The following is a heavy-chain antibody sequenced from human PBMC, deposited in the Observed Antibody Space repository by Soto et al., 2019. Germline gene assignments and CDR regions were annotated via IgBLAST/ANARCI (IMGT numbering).Heavy chain of an antibody. Sequence: VPLLESGGGLVQPGGSLRLSCAASGFTFSSFAMSWVRQAPGKGLEWVSAISGSGGSTYYADSVKGRFTISRDNSKNTLYLQMNSLRAEDTAVYYCATGQGYYYYYGMDVWGQGTTVTVSS. V-gene: IGHV3-23*01. J-gene: IGHJ6*02. CDR2: ISGSGGST. CDR1: GFTFSSFA. CDR3: ATGQGYYYYYGMDV.